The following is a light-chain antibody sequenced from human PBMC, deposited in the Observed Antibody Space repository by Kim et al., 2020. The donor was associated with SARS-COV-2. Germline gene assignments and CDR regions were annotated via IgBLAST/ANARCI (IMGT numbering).Light chain of an antibody. CDR3: QQSYDWPPLT. J-gene: IGKJ1*01. V-gene: IGKV3-15*01. CDR2: DAT. Sequence: SPGERATLSCRASQTINNKLVWYQQKPGQAPRLLIYDATTRASGVPARFIGRGSETDFTLTISSLQSEDFAVYYCQQSYDWPPLTFGQGTKVDIK. CDR1: QTINNK.